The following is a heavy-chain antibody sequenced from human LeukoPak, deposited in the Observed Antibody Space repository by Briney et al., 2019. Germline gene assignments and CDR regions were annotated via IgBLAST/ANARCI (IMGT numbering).Heavy chain of an antibody. J-gene: IGHJ4*02. Sequence: PSETLSLTCTVSGGSISSSSYYWGCIRQPPGKGLEWIGSIYYSGSTYYNPSLKSRVTISVDTSKNQFSLKLSSVTAADTAVYHCARDYGDSGFDYWGQGTLVTVSS. D-gene: IGHD4-17*01. CDR1: GGSISSSSYY. V-gene: IGHV4-39*07. CDR3: ARDYGDSGFDY. CDR2: IYYSGST.